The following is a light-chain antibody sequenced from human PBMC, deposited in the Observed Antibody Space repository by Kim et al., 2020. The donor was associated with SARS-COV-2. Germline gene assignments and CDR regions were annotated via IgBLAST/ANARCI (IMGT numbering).Light chain of an antibody. CDR2: NTD. V-gene: IGLV1-44*01. J-gene: IGLJ3*02. Sequence: QSVLTQPPSASGTPGQRVVISCSGSISNIGGNTINWYQQLPGTAPKLVIYNTDHRPSGVPGRFSGSVSGTSASLAISGLRSEDEADYFCSSWDDGLSGWVFGGGTQLTVL. CDR1: ISNIGGNT. CDR3: SSWDDGLSGWV.